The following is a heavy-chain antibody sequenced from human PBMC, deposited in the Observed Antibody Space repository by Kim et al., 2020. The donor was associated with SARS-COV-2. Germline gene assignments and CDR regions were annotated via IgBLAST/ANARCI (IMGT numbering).Heavy chain of an antibody. CDR2: ISYSEGT. CDR1: GGSISSYY. CDR3: ARAPGSGSLNYYFDY. J-gene: IGHJ4*02. V-gene: IGHV4-59*13. Sequence: SETLSLTCTVSGGSISSYYWSWIRQSPGKGLEWIGYISYSEGTNYNPSLKSRVTISVDMSKNQLSLNLSSMTAADSAVYYCARAPGSGSLNYYFDYWGQGTLVTVSS. D-gene: IGHD6-25*01.